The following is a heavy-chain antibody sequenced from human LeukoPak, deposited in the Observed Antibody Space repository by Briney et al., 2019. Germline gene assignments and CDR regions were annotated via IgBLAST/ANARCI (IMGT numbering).Heavy chain of an antibody. CDR1: GGSFSGYY. D-gene: IGHD3-10*01. Sequence: SETLSLTCAVYGGSFSGYYWSWIRQPPGKGLEWIGEINHSGSTNYNPSLKSRVTILVDTSKNQFSLKLSSVTAADTAVYYCARHGPYYYGSGRRSRFYYYMDVWGKGTTVTISS. CDR2: INHSGST. CDR3: ARHGPYYYGSGRRSRFYYYMDV. V-gene: IGHV4-34*01. J-gene: IGHJ6*03.